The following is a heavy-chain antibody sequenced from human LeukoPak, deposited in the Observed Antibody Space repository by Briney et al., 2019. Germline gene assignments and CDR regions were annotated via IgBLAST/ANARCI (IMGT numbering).Heavy chain of an antibody. CDR3: AREGYSSGCFDY. CDR2: IIPIFGTA. J-gene: IGHJ4*02. D-gene: IGHD6-19*01. Sequence: PGSSVKVSCKASGGTFSSYAISWVRQAPGQGLEWMGRIIPIFGTANYAQKFQGRVTITTDESTSTAYMEPSSLRSEDTAVYYCAREGYSSGCFDYWGQGTLVTVSS. V-gene: IGHV1-69*05. CDR1: GGTFSSYA.